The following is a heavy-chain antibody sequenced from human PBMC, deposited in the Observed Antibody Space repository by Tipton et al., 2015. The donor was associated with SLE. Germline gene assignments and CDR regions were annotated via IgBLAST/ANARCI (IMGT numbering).Heavy chain of an antibody. Sequence: TLSLTCTVSGGSISSYYWSWIQQPPGKGLEWIGYIYYSGSTNYNPSLKSRVTISVDTSKNQFSLKLSSVTAADTAVYYCARQSNYMDVWGKGTTVTVSS. CDR2: IYYSGST. V-gene: IGHV4-59*01. CDR3: ARQSNYMDV. J-gene: IGHJ6*03. CDR1: GGSISSYY.